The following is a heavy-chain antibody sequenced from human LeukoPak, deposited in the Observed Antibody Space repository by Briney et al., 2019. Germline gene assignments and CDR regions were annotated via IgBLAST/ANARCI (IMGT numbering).Heavy chain of an antibody. CDR3: ARVYSLGAFDI. CDR1: GGTFSSYA. Sequence: ASVKVSCKASGGTFSSYAISWVRQAPGQGLEWMGGIILIFGTANYAQKFQGRVTITADESTSTAYMELSSLRSEDTAVYYCARVYSLGAFDIWGQGTMVTVSS. D-gene: IGHD2-15*01. CDR2: IILIFGTA. V-gene: IGHV1-69*13. J-gene: IGHJ3*02.